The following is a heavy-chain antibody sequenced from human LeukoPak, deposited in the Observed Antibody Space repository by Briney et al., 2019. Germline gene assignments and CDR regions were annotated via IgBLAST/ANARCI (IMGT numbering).Heavy chain of an antibody. CDR3: ARGGGLDV. J-gene: IGHJ6*02. CDR2: INHNGNVN. D-gene: IGHD3-16*01. CDR1: GFTFSTTW. V-gene: IGHV3-7*03. Sequence: PGGSLRLSCVTSGFTFSTTWMIWVRQAPGKGLEWVASINHNGNVNYYVDSVKGRFTISRDNAKNSLYLQMSNLRAEDTAVYFCARGGGLDVWGQGATVTVSS.